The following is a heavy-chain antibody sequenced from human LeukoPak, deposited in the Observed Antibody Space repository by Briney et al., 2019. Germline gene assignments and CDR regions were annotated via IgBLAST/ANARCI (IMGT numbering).Heavy chain of an antibody. J-gene: IGHJ3*02. CDR3: ARGGYYDKEAFDI. V-gene: IGHV4-59*01. D-gene: IGHD3-22*01. CDR1: GGSISSYY. Sequence: SETLSLTCTVSGGSISSYYWSWIRQPPGKGLEWINYIYYSGSTNYHPSLKSRVTISVDTSKNQFSLKLSSVTAADTAVYHCARGGYYDKEAFDIWGQGTMVAVSS. CDR2: IYYSGST.